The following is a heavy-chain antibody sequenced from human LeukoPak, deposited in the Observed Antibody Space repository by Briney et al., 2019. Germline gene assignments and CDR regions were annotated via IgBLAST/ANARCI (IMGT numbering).Heavy chain of an antibody. Sequence: PQTLSLTCTVSGGSISSGGYYWSWIRQHPGKGLEWIGYIYYSGSTYYNPSLKSRVTISVDTSKNQSSLKLSSVTAADTAVYYCAAREMATIQGNWFDPWGQGTLVTVSS. V-gene: IGHV4-31*03. CDR2: IYYSGST. J-gene: IGHJ5*02. D-gene: IGHD5-24*01. CDR1: GGSISSGGYY. CDR3: AAREMATIQGNWFDP.